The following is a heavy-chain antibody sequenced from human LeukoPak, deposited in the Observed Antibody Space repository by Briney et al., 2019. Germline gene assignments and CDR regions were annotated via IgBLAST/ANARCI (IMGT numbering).Heavy chain of an antibody. D-gene: IGHD5-18*01. J-gene: IGHJ4*02. V-gene: IGHV4-59*01. CDR3: ARGKEGYSYGYNFDY. Sequence: PSQTLSLTCTVSGGSLNNYYWSWIRQPPGKGLEWIGYIYSSGGTNYNPSLKSRVTISGDTSKNQFSLKLSCVSAADTAVYYCARGKEGYSYGYNFDYWGQGTLVTVSS. CDR1: GGSLNNYY. CDR2: IYSSGGT.